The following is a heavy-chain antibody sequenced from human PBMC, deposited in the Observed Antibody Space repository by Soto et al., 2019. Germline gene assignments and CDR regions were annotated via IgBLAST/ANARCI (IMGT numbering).Heavy chain of an antibody. CDR1: GFTFSSYA. J-gene: IGHJ4*02. V-gene: IGHV3-23*01. Sequence: RGSLRLSCPASGFTFSSYAMSWVRQAPGEGLEWVSAISGSGGSTYYADSVKGRFTISRDNSTNTLYLQMNSLRAEDTAVYYCAATGQGGQRYYFDYWGQGTLVTVSS. CDR3: AATGQGGQRYYFDY. CDR2: ISGSGGST. D-gene: IGHD1-26*01.